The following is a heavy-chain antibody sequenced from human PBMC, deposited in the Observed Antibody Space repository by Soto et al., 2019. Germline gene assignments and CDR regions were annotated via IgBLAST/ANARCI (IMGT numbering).Heavy chain of an antibody. CDR1: GGTFSSDA. CDR3: AREFRVGRSHTTPIFGVVINRAPSYYGMDV. Sequence: ATLKVSFKTSGGTFSSDAISWVRQAPGQGLEGMGGIIPISGTANYAQKFQGRVTITEDESTSTAYMELSSLRSEDKAVYYCAREFRVGRSHTTPIFGVVINRAPSYYGMDVWGQGTTVPVSS. V-gene: IGHV1-69*13. J-gene: IGHJ6*02. CDR2: IIPISGTA. D-gene: IGHD3-3*01.